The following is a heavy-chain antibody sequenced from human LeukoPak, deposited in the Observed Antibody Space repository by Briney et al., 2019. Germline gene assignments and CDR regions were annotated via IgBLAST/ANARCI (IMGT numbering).Heavy chain of an antibody. V-gene: IGHV4-59*01. D-gene: IGHD6-13*01. CDR3: ARSEGGSWYRNWFDP. Sequence: SETLSLTCTVSGGSISSYYWSWIRQPPGKGLEWIGYIYYSGSTNYNPSLKSRVTISVDTSKNQFSLKLSSVTAANTAVYYCARSEGGSWYRNWFDPWGQGTLVTVSS. CDR1: GGSISSYY. J-gene: IGHJ5*02. CDR2: IYYSGST.